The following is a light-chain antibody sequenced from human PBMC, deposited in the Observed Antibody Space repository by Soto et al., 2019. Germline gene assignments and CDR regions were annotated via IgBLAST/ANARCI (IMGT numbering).Light chain of an antibody. J-gene: IGKJ1*01. V-gene: IGKV1-6*01. CDR3: LLDFRYFWA. CDR1: QAIRTA. CDR2: AAS. Sequence: AIQLTQSPSSLSASVGDRVTITCRASQAIRTALGWYQQRPGKVPKLLIYAASTLQSGVTSRFSGSGSGTDFTLTISSLQPEDFATYYCLLDFRYFWAFGQGTKVEIK.